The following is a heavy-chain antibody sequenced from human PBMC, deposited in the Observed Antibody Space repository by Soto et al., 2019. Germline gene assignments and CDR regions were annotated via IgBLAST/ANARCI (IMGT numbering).Heavy chain of an antibody. Sequence: EVQLVESGGGLVQPGGSLRLSCAASGFTFSSYSMNWVRQAPGKGREWVSYISSSSSTIYYAASVKGRFTISRDNAKNSLYLQMNSLRAEDTAVYYCARKPSVAGTIHHDDYWGQGTLVTVSS. D-gene: IGHD6-19*01. CDR3: ARKPSVAGTIHHDDY. CDR2: ISSSSSTI. V-gene: IGHV3-48*01. CDR1: GFTFSSYS. J-gene: IGHJ4*02.